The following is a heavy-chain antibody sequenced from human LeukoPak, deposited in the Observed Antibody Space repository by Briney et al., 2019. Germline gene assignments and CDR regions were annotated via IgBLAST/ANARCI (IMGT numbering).Heavy chain of an antibody. J-gene: IGHJ4*02. CDR1: GFTFSDYY. D-gene: IGHD3-10*01. CDR3: ARKGPWYYGSGSYDY. CDR2: ISSSGSTI. V-gene: IGHV3-11*01. Sequence: GGSLRLSCAASGFTFSDYYMTWICQAPGKGLEWVSYISSSGSTIYYADSVKGRFTISRDNAKNSLYLQMNSLRAEDTAVYYCARKGPWYYGSGSYDYWGQGTLVTVSS.